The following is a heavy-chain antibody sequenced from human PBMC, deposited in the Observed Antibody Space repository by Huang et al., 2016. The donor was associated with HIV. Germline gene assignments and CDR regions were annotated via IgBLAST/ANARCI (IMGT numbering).Heavy chain of an antibody. CDR1: GYTFSSFG. J-gene: IGHJ6*03. D-gene: IGHD5-18*01. V-gene: IGHV1-18*01. CDR3: ARGGGIQLWLLGYYYMDV. CDR2: IRVYNGNT. Sequence: QVQLVQSGAEVKKPGASVKVSCKASGYTFSSFGFSWVRQAPGQGLEWVGWIRVYNGNTKVAQKFQGRLTMTTDTSTSTAYMELRSLRSDDTAVYYCARGGGIQLWLLGYYYMDVWGNGTTVTVSS.